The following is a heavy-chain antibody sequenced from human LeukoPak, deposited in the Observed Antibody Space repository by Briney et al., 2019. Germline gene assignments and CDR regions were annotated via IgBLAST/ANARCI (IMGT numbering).Heavy chain of an antibody. CDR3: ARSNDYYDSSGYYTPYVD. J-gene: IGHJ4*02. CDR2: ISSSSSTI. V-gene: IGHV3-48*01. CDR1: GFTFSSYS. D-gene: IGHD3-22*01. Sequence: GGSLRLSCAASGFTFSSYSMNWVRQAPGKGLEWVSYISSSSSTIYYADSVKGRFTISRDNSKNTLYLQMNSLRAEDTAVYYCARSNDYYDSSGYYTPYVDWGQGTLVTVSS.